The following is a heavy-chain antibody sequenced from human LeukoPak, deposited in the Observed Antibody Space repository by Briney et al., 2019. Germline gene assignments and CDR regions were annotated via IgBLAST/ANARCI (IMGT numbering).Heavy chain of an antibody. D-gene: IGHD2-15*01. CDR3: ARELLVVVAATPYYYYYGMDV. Sequence: PGGSLRLSCAASGFTFSSYSINWVRQAPGKGLEWVSYISSSSSTIYYADSVKGRFTISRDKAKNSLYLQMNSLRDEDTAVYYCARELLVVVAATPYYYYYGMDVWGQGTTVTVSS. CDR1: GFTFSSYS. J-gene: IGHJ6*02. V-gene: IGHV3-48*02. CDR2: ISSSSSTI.